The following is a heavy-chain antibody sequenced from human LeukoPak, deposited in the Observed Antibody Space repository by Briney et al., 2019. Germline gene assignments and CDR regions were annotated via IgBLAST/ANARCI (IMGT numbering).Heavy chain of an antibody. CDR3: ASWSSWCDP. D-gene: IGHD3-3*01. V-gene: IGHV3-23*01. CDR1: GFTFSSYA. CDR2: ISGSGGST. J-gene: IGHJ5*02. Sequence: GGSLRLSCTAYGFTFSSYAMSWVRQAPGKGLGWVSAISGSGGSTYYADSVKGRFTISRDNSKNTLYLQMNSLRAEDTAVYYCASWSSWCDPWGQGTLVTVSS.